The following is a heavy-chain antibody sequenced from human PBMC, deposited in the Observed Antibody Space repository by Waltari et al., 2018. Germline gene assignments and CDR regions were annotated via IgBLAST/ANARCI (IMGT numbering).Heavy chain of an antibody. J-gene: IGHJ2*01. CDR1: GGSISSHY. CDR3: ATYIGYDNYWYFDL. CDR2: SYYSGST. D-gene: IGHD5-12*01. V-gene: IGHV4-59*11. Sequence: QVQLQESGPGLVKPSETLSLTCTASGGSISSHYWSWLRHHPGKGLEWIGSSYYSGSTNYNPSLKSRVTISVDTSKNHFSLKLSSVTAADTAVYYCATYIGYDNYWYFDLWGRGTLVTVSS.